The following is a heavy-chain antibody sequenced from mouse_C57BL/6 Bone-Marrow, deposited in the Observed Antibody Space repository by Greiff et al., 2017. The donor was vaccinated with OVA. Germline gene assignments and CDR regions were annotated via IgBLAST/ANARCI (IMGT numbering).Heavy chain of an antibody. D-gene: IGHD1-1*01. CDR2: IYPGSGNT. V-gene: IGHV1-76*01. Sequence: QVQLKESGAELVRPGASVKLSCKASGYTFTDYYINWVKQRPGQGLEWIARIYPGSGNTYYNEKFKGKATLTAEKSSSTAYMQLSSLTSEDSAVYFCAREGDYGWVYFDYWGQGTTLTVSS. CDR1: GYTFTDYY. CDR3: AREGDYGWVYFDY. J-gene: IGHJ2*01.